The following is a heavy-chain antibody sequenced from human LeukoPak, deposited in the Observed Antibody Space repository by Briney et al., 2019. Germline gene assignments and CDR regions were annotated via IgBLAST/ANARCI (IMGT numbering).Heavy chain of an antibody. J-gene: IGHJ4*02. CDR1: GGSLSCTNC. Sequence: SETLSLTRGVSGGSLSCTNCRSWVRQPPGQGLEWIGEISLAGQTNYNPSLNGRVTMSLDKSSNQLSLHLTSVTAADTATCFCSSESGPFCAFFYWGQGTLVIVSS. D-gene: IGHD1-26*01. V-gene: IGHV4/OR15-8*02. CDR3: SSESGPFCAFFY. CDR2: ISLAGQT.